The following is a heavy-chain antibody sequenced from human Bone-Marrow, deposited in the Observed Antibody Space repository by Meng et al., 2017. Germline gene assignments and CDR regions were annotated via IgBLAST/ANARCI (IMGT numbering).Heavy chain of an antibody. CDR2: TRNKANSYTT. D-gene: IGHD1-26*01. Sequence: GESLKISCAASGCTFSDHYMDWVRQAPGKGLEWVGRTRNKANSYTTEYAASVKDRFTISRDDSKNSLYLQMNSLKTEDAAVYYCARVGGATSFFIWGQGALVTVSS. CDR3: ARVGGATSFFI. V-gene: IGHV3-72*01. J-gene: IGHJ4*02. CDR1: GCTFSDHY.